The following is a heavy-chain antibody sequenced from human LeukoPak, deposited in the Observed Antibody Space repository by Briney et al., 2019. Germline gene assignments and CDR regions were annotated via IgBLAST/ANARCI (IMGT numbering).Heavy chain of an antibody. CDR3: ARGGRGYSYGYTLRY. CDR1: GGSISSYY. V-gene: IGHV4-59*12. CDR2: IYYSGST. J-gene: IGHJ4*02. Sequence: SETLSLTCTVSGGSISSYYWSWIRQPPGKGLEWIGYIYYSGSTNYNPSLKSRVTISVDTSKNQFSLKLSSVTAADTAVYYCARGGRGYSYGYTLRYWGQGTLVTVSS. D-gene: IGHD5-18*01.